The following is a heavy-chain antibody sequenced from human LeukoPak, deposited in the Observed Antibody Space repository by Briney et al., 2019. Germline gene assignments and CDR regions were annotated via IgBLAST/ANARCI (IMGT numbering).Heavy chain of an antibody. CDR3: ARGGPYYYGSVPIGDGDY. CDR1: GGSFSGYY. V-gene: IGHV4-34*01. Sequence: RPSETLSLTCAVYGGSFSGYYWSWIRQPPGKGLEWIGEINHSGSTNYNPSLKSRVTISVDTSKNQFSLKLSSVTAADTAVYYCARGGPYYYGSVPIGDGDYWGQGTLVTVSS. D-gene: IGHD3-10*01. CDR2: INHSGST. J-gene: IGHJ4*02.